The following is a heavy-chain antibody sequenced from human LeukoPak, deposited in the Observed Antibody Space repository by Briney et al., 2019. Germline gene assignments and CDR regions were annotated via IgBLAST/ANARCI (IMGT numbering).Heavy chain of an antibody. CDR3: ARAKYDSSGYYYSGFDI. CDR2: ISNNGRSV. V-gene: IGHV3-11*04. Sequence: GGSLRLSCAASGFTFSDCYMGWLRQAPGKGLEWVSYISNNGRSVYYADSVKGRFTMSRDNGKKSLYVQMNSLRAEDTAVYYCARAKYDSSGYYYSGFDIWGQGTMVTVSS. CDR1: GFTFSDCY. D-gene: IGHD3-22*01. J-gene: IGHJ3*02.